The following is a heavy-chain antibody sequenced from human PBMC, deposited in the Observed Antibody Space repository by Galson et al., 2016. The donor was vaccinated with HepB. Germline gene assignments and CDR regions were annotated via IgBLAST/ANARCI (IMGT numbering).Heavy chain of an antibody. CDR1: GFFFGNYA. J-gene: IGHJ5*02. Sequence: SLRLSCAASGFFFGNYAMTWVRQAPGKGPEWVSSISLTGVTTYYTASVKGRFTISRDNSKNTLFLQMNNLRAEDTAIYYCAKDEGLFRDNDPNYFDPWGQGTLVTVSS. D-gene: IGHD1-1*01. V-gene: IGHV3-23*01. CDR2: ISLTGVTT. CDR3: AKDEGLFRDNDPNYFDP.